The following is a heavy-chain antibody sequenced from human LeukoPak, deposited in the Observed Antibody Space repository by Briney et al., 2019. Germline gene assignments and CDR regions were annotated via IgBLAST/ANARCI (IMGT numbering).Heavy chain of an antibody. D-gene: IGHD2-2*01. Sequence: GGSLRLSCAASGFTFSDYYMSWIRQAPGKGLEWVSYISSSSSYTNYADSVKGRFTNSRDNAKNSLYLQMNSLRAEDTSVYYCARDRGPDIVVVPAAISPPHYYGMDVWGKGTTVTVSS. J-gene: IGHJ6*04. CDR2: ISSSSSYT. CDR3: ARDRGPDIVVVPAAISPPHYYGMDV. V-gene: IGHV3-11*06. CDR1: GFTFSDYY.